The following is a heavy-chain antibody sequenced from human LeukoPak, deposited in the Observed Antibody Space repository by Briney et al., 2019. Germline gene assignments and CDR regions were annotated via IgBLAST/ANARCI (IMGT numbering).Heavy chain of an antibody. J-gene: IGHJ4*02. V-gene: IGHV4-39*01. Sequence: SETLSLTCNVSGGSISSSSYYWGWIRQPPGTGLEWIGSIYYSGSIYYNPSLKSRVTISVDTSKNQFSLRLSSVTAADTAVYYCARQILFRSERWLQFFDYWGQGTLVTVSS. CDR1: GGSISSSSYY. D-gene: IGHD5-24*01. CDR2: IYYSGSI. CDR3: ARQILFRSERWLQFFDY.